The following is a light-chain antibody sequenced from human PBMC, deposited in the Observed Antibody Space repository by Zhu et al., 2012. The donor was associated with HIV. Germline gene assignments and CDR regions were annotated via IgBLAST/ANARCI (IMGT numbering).Light chain of an antibody. V-gene: IGKV1-5*03. J-gene: IGKJ1*01. CDR1: QSISTW. Sequence: DIQMTQSSSTLSASVGDRVTITCRASQSISTWLAWYQQKPGKAPNLLIYQASILESGVPSRFSGSGSGTEFTLTISSLQPDDFATYYRQQYNTSPWTFGQGTRVELK. CDR3: QQYNTSPWT. CDR2: QAS.